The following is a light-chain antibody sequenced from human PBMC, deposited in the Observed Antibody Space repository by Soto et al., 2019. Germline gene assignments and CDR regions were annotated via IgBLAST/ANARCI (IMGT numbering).Light chain of an antibody. CDR1: QGISSS. CDR2: AAS. CDR3: QLVNDYPRFT. V-gene: IGKV1-9*01. Sequence: DIQLTQSPSFLSTSVGDRVTITCRASQGISSSLAWYQQEPGKAPKLLIYAASTLQSGVPSRFSESGSGTEFALTISSLQPEDFATYYWQLVNDYPRFTFGPGTKVDI. J-gene: IGKJ3*01.